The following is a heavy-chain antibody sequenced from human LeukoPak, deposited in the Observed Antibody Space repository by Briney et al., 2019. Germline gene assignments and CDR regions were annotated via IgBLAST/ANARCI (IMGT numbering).Heavy chain of an antibody. D-gene: IGHD5-18*01. Sequence: ASMKVSCKASGYSFTGYYIHWVRQAPGQGLEWMGWINPDGDVTKSAQKFQGRVTMATDKSINTVFMELSGLTSDDTALYYCARDERDGGDTAMLGANNWFDPWGQGTLVTVSS. CDR2: INPDGDVT. J-gene: IGHJ5*02. CDR3: ARDERDGGDTAMLGANNWFDP. CDR1: GYSFTGYY. V-gene: IGHV1-2*02.